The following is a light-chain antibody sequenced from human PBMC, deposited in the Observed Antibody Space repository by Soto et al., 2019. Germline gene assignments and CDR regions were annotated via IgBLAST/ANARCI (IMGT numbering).Light chain of an antibody. CDR2: GAS. Sequence: EIVLTQSPATLSLSPGERAALSCGASQSVNNNFFAWYQQIPGQAPRLLIYGASSRSSGIPARFSGSGSGTDFTLTNSRLEPEDFAVYYCQQYGDSPSTFGQGTELQIK. CDR3: QQYGDSPST. V-gene: IGKV3-20*01. CDR1: QSVNNNF. J-gene: IGKJ2*01.